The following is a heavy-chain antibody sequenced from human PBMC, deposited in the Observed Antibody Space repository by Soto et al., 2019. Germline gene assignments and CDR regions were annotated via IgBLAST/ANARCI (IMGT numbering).Heavy chain of an antibody. CDR1: GDSISVNTW. D-gene: IGHD6-6*01. J-gene: IGHJ1*01. CDR3: AGLVGRGKFSRLQY. Sequence: QVLLQESDPGLVKPSGTLSLTCDVSGDSISVNTWWSWVRQTPGKGLEWIGEILHSGSVNYNPSLKSRVTISIDKSKNQVSLRLSSMTAADTALYYCAGLVGRGKFSRLQYWGQGTLVTVSS. V-gene: IGHV4-4*02. CDR2: ILHSGSV.